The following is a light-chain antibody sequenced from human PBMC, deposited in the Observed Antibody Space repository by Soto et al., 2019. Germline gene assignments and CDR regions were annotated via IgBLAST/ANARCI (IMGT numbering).Light chain of an antibody. J-gene: IGKJ4*01. CDR3: QQYNSYPVT. V-gene: IGKV1-5*03. Sequence: DIPMTQSPSTLSASVGDRVTITCRASQSINSWLAWYQQKPGKAPKFLIYKASNLESGVPSRFSGSGSGTQFTLTISSLQPDDFATYYCQQYNSYPVTFGGGTKVEIK. CDR1: QSINSW. CDR2: KAS.